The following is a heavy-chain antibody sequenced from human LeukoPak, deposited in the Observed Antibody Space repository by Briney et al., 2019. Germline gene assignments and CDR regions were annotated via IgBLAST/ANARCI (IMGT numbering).Heavy chain of an antibody. J-gene: IGHJ3*02. V-gene: IGHV1-18*01. Sequence: ASVKVSCKASGYTFTSYGINWVRQAPGQGLEWMGWISTYNGNTNYAHKLQGRVTMTRDTSTSTVYMELSSLRSEDTAVYYCARDRHDSRLRAFDIWGQGTMVTVSS. CDR1: GYTFTSYG. CDR2: ISTYNGNT. D-gene: IGHD3-22*01. CDR3: ARDRHDSRLRAFDI.